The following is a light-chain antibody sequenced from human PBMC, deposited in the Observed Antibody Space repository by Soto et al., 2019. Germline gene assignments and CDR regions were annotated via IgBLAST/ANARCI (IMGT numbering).Light chain of an antibody. CDR2: DVS. CDR3: SSYDGSSTSL. CDR1: NSDVGGYNH. V-gene: IGLV2-14*01. J-gene: IGLJ2*01. Sequence: QSALTQPASVSGSLGQSITISCTGTNSDVGGYNHVSWYQQHPDKAPKLIIYDVSNRPSGVANRFSGSKSGNTASLTFSGLDTEEADYYYSSYDGSSTSLFGGGTKVTVL.